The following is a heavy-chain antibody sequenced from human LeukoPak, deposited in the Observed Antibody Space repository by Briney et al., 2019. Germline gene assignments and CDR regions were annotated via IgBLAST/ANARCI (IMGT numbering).Heavy chain of an antibody. CDR2: ISWNSRSI. D-gene: IGHD5-12*01. CDR1: GFTFSSSA. CDR3: AKGASIVAGYVDY. V-gene: IGHV3-9*01. J-gene: IGHJ4*02. Sequence: PGGSLRLSCAASGFTFSSSAMHWVRQAPGRGLEWVSGISWNSRSIGYADSVKGRATISRDNAKKSLYLQMNSLRAEDTAFYYCAKGASIVAGYVDYWGQGTLVTVSS.